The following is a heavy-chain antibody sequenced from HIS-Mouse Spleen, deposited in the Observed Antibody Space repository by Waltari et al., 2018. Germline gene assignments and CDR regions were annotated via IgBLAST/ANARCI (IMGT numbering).Heavy chain of an antibody. V-gene: IGHV4-34*01. CDR2: INHSGST. CDR3: ATRRDCSGGSCYSGAFDI. Sequence: QVQLQQWGAGLLKPSETLSLTCAVYGGSFSGYYWSWIRQPPGTGLEWIGEINHSGSTNYNPSLKSRVTISVDTSKNQFSLKLSSVTAADTAVYYCATRRDCSGGSCYSGAFDIWGQGTMVTVSS. CDR1: GGSFSGYY. D-gene: IGHD2-15*01. J-gene: IGHJ3*02.